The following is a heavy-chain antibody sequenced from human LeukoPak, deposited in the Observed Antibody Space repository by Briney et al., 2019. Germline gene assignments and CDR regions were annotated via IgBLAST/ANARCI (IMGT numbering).Heavy chain of an antibody. V-gene: IGHV3-30-3*01. CDR1: GFTFSSYA. D-gene: IGHD6-19*01. J-gene: IGHJ4*02. CDR3: AREGYELGYPGIAVAGNFDY. Sequence: PGGSLRLSCAASGFTFSSYAMHWVRQAPGKGLEWVAVISYDGSNKYYADSVKGRFTISRDNSKNTLYLQMNSLRAEDTAVYYCAREGYELGYPGIAVAGNFDYWGQGTLVTVSS. CDR2: ISYDGSNK.